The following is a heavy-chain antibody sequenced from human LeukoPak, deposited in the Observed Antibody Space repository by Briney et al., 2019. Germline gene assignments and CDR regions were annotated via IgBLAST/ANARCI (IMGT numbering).Heavy chain of an antibody. V-gene: IGHV1-69*13. D-gene: IGHD6-13*01. CDR3: ARDQGILAAAGFFDY. J-gene: IGHJ4*02. CDR1: GGSLSSYA. CDR2: IIPIFGTT. Sequence: ASVKVSCKASGGSLSSYAISWVRQAPGQGLEWMGGIIPIFGTTNYAQKFQGRVTITADESTSTAYMELSSVTAADTAVYFCARDQGILAAAGFFDYWGQGTLVTVSS.